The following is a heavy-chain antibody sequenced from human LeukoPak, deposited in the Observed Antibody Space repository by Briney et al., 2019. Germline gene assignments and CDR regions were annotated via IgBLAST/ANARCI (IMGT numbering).Heavy chain of an antibody. V-gene: IGHV3-30*03. CDR3: VRGDYRDFRSKEAFSV. CDR1: GITFRTYG. D-gene: IGHD4/OR15-4a*01. J-gene: IGHJ3*01. Sequence: GGFLRLSCAASGITFRTYGMHWVRHTPGKGLEWVAVISYDGSNKDYADSVKGRFTISRDNSKSTLFLQMDSLGTDDTGVYYCVRGDYRDFRSKEAFSVWGQGTMVTVSS. CDR2: ISYDGSNK.